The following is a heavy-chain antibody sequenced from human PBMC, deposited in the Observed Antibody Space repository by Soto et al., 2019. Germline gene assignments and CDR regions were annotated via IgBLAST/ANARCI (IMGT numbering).Heavy chain of an antibody. CDR1: GFTFSSYE. CDR2: ISSSGSTI. CDR3: ARVATSSSWLRGGMDV. J-gene: IGHJ6*02. Sequence: EVQLVESGGGLVQPGGSLRLSCAASGFTFSSYEMNWVRQAPGKGLEWVSYISSSGSTIYYADSVKGRFTISRDNAKNSLYLQMNSLRAEDTAVYYCARVATSSSWLRGGMDVWGQGTTVTVSS. D-gene: IGHD6-13*01. V-gene: IGHV3-48*03.